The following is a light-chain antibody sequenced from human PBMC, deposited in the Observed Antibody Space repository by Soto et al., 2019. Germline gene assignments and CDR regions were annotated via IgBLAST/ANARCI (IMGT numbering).Light chain of an antibody. CDR3: LLDFGYFWA. V-gene: IGKV1-6*01. Sequence: AIQLTQSPSSLSASVGDRVTITCRASQAIRSALGWYQQKPGKVPKLLIYAASTLQSGVPSRFSGSGFGTDFTLTISRLQPEDFATYYCLLDFGYFWAFGQGTNLDIK. J-gene: IGKJ1*01. CDR1: QAIRSA. CDR2: AAS.